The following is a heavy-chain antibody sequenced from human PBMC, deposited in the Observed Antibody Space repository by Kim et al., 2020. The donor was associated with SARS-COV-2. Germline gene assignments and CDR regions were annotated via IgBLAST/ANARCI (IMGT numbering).Heavy chain of an antibody. D-gene: IGHD1-1*01. CDR3: TSIPGTTLDVCDVFDV. CDR2: IRSKVYSYAT. Sequence: GGSLRLSCAASGFTFSDSPIHWVRQASGKGLEWVGRIRSKVYSYATSYAAAVKGRLTFSRDDSESTAYLQMNSLKTEDTAVYYCTSIPGTTLDVCDVFDV. J-gene: IGHJ3*01. CDR1: GFTFSDSP. V-gene: IGHV3-73*01.